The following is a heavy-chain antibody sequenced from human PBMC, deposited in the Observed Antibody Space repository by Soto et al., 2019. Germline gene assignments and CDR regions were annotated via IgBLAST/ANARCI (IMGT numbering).Heavy chain of an antibody. CDR3: AEVGYDRPGNDY. CDR2: ISGDGRKQ. Sequence: QVRLVESGGGVVQPGMSLSLSCATSGFTFSIYGMHWVRQAPGKGLEWVAAISGDGRKQHYADSVKGRFTICRDNSKNTLYLEMNNLRSEDTAVYSCAEVGYDRPGNDYWGQGTLVSVSS. J-gene: IGHJ4*02. CDR1: GFTFSIYG. D-gene: IGHD2-2*01. V-gene: IGHV3-30*03.